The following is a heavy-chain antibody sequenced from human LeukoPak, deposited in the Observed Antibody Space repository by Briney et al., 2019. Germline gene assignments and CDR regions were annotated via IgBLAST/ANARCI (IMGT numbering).Heavy chain of an antibody. J-gene: IGHJ4*02. D-gene: IGHD5-18*01. Sequence: SETLSLTCTVSGGSISSGGYYWSWIRQRPGKGLEWIGYIYYSGSTYYNPSLKSRVTISVDTSKNQFSLKLSSVTAADTAVYYCARVSFDTAMDHYYFDYWGQGTLVTVSS. V-gene: IGHV4-31*03. CDR3: ARVSFDTAMDHYYFDY. CDR1: GGSISSGGYY. CDR2: IYYSGST.